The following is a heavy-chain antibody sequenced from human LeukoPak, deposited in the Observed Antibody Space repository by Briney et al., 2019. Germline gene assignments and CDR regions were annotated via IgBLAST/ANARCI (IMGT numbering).Heavy chain of an antibody. CDR2: IDWDDDK. Sequence: SGPALVKPTQTLTLTCTFSGFSLSTSGMRVSWIRQPPGKALEWLARIDWDDDKFYSTSLKTRLTISKDTSKNQVVLTMTNMDPVDTATYYCARMVRGADAFDIWGQGTVVTASS. CDR3: ARMVRGADAFDI. J-gene: IGHJ3*02. CDR1: GFSLSTSGMR. D-gene: IGHD3-10*01. V-gene: IGHV2-70*04.